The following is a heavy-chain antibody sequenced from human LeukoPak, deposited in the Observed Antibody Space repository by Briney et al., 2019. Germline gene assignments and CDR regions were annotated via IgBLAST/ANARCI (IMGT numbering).Heavy chain of an antibody. CDR1: GGSISSYY. CDR3: ASGGRVTSLDY. CDR2: IYYSGST. Sequence: PETLSLTCTVSGGSISSYYWSWIRQPPGKGLEWIGYIYYSGSTNYNPSLKSRVTISVDTSKNQFSLKLSSVTAADTAVYYCASGGRVTSLDYWGQGTLVTVSS. D-gene: IGHD2-21*02. V-gene: IGHV4-59*08. J-gene: IGHJ4*02.